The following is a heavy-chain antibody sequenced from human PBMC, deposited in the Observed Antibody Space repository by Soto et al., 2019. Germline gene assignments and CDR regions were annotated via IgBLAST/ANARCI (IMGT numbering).Heavy chain of an antibody. J-gene: IGHJ6*02. CDR1: GFTFSSYS. CDR3: ARKGGYSYGYPGGYYYGMDV. D-gene: IGHD5-18*01. CDR2: ISSSSSYI. V-gene: IGHV3-21*01. Sequence: GGSLRLSCAASGFTFSSYSMNWVRQAPGKGLEWVSSISSSSSYIYYADSVKGRFTISRDNAKNSLYLQMNSLRAEDTAVYYCARKGGYSYGYPGGYYYGMDVWGQGTTVTVSS.